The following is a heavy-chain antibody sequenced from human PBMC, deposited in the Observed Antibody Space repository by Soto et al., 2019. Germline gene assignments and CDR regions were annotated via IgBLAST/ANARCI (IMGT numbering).Heavy chain of an antibody. V-gene: IGHV3-64D*06. CDR1: GFTFSSYA. D-gene: IGHD6-13*01. CDR3: VKDDHSSSWYFPLVLRDFDY. CDR2: ISSNGGST. J-gene: IGHJ4*02. Sequence: PGGSLRLSCSASGFTFSSYAMHWVRQAPGKGLEYVSAISSNGGSTYYADSVKGRFTISRDNSKNTLYLQMSSLRAEDTAVYYCVKDDHSSSWYFPLVLRDFDYWGQGTLVTVSS.